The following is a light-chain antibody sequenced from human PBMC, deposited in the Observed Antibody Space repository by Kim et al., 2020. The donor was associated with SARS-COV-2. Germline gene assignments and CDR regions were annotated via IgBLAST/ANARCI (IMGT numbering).Light chain of an antibody. CDR3: SAWDTSLGVWV. V-gene: IGLV10-54*04. Sequence: PTATLTSTGASPNVVTHAPTCRHHHPPPPPHLLSHSDTRPPSGVSESFSASNSGNTASLPITGLPPEDEADYYCSAWDTSLGVWVFGGGTQLTVL. CDR1: SPNVVTHA. CDR2: SDT. J-gene: IGLJ3*02.